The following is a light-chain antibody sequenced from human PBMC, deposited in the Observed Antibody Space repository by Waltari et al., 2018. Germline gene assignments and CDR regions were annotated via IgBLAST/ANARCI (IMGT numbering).Light chain of an antibody. Sequence: EILITQHPVTLSVSPGERATLSCRASQSISKNLAWYQQKTGHAPRLLIYGASTRATGIPARFSGSGSGTEFTLTISNLQTEDFAVYYCQQYNHWYSFGQGTKLEIK. CDR2: GAS. CDR1: QSISKN. J-gene: IGKJ2*03. CDR3: QQYNHWYS. V-gene: IGKV3-15*01.